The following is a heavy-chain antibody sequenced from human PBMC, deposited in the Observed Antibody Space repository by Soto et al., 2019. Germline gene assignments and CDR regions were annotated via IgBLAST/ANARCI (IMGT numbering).Heavy chain of an antibody. V-gene: IGHV4-34*01. D-gene: IGHD3-10*01. Sequence: SETLSLTCAVYGGSFSGYYWSWIRQPPGKGLEWIGEINHSGSTNYNPSLKSRVTISVDTSKNQFSLKLSSVTAADTAVYHCAKGELEPYWGQGTLVTVSS. CDR3: AKGELEPY. J-gene: IGHJ4*02. CDR1: GGSFSGYY. CDR2: INHSGST.